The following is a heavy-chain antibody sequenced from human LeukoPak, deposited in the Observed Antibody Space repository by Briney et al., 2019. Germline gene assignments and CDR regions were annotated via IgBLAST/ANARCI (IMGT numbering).Heavy chain of an antibody. CDR3: ARLRDDSPAY. V-gene: IGHV4-59*08. CDR1: GGSITSYA. J-gene: IGHJ4*02. CDR2: IYDSGRT. D-gene: IGHD3-22*01. Sequence: PSETLSLTCTVSGGSITSYAWSWIRQPPGKGLEWIGFIYDSGRTNYNPSLKSRVTISVDTSKNQFSLKLSSVTAADTAVYYCARLRDDSPAYWGRGTLVTVSS.